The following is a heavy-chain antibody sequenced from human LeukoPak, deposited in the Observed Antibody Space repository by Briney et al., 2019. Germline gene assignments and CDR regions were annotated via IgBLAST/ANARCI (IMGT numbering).Heavy chain of an antibody. CDR3: ARAPDTAMVLFDY. D-gene: IGHD5-18*01. Sequence: PGGSLRLSCAASGFTFSNYGMNWVRQAPGKGLEWVAVISYDGSNKYYADSVKGRFTISRDNSKNTLYLQMNSLRAEDTAVYYCARAPDTAMVLFDYWGQGTLVTVSS. V-gene: IGHV3-30*03. J-gene: IGHJ4*02. CDR1: GFTFSNYG. CDR2: ISYDGSNK.